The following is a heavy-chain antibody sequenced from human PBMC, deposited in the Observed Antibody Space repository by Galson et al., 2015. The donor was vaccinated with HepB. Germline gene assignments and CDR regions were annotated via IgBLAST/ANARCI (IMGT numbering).Heavy chain of an antibody. CDR1: GYTFTSYA. Sequence: SVKVSCKASGYTFTSYAMHWVRQAPGQRLEWMGWINAGNGNTKYSQKFQGRVTITRDTSASTAYMELSSLRSEDTAVYYCARTHIWFGESFLFDYWGQGTLVTVSS. CDR2: INAGNGNT. V-gene: IGHV1-3*01. D-gene: IGHD3-10*01. CDR3: ARTHIWFGESFLFDY. J-gene: IGHJ4*02.